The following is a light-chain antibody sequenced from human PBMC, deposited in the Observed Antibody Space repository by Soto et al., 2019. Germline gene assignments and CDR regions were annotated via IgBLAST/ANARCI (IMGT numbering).Light chain of an antibody. V-gene: IGKV3-15*01. Sequence: EIVMTQSPATLSVSPGERATLSCRASQSVSSNLAWYQQKPGQAPRLLIYGASTRATGIPARFIGSGSGTEFTLTISSLQSEDFAVYYCQHYNNWPPWTFGQGNKVEIK. CDR3: QHYNNWPPWT. J-gene: IGKJ1*01. CDR2: GAS. CDR1: QSVSSN.